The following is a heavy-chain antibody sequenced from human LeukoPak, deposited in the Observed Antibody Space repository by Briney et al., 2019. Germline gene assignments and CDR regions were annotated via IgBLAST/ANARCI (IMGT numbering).Heavy chain of an antibody. D-gene: IGHD1-26*01. CDR1: GFTFSSYA. J-gene: IGHJ6*03. CDR3: AKEAGSYFGYYYYYMDV. Sequence: GGSLRLSCAASGFTFSSYAMSWVRQAPGKGLEWVSAISGSGGSTYYADSVKGRFTISRDNSKNTLYLQMNSLGAEDTAVYYCAKEAGSYFGYYYYYMDVWGKGTTVTVSS. CDR2: ISGSGGST. V-gene: IGHV3-23*01.